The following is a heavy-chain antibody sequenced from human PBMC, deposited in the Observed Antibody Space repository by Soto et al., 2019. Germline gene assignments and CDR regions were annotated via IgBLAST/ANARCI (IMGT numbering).Heavy chain of an antibody. CDR2: ISGSGGST. V-gene: IGHV3-23*01. Sequence: EVQLLESGGGLVQPGGSLRLSCAASGFTFSSYAMSWVRQAPGKGLEWVSAISGSGGSTYYADSVKGRFTISRDNSKNTLYLQMNSLRAEDTAVYYCAKAVGPNSSSSYYYYYGMDVWGQGTTVTVSS. CDR3: AKAVGPNSSSSYYYYYGMDV. J-gene: IGHJ6*02. CDR1: GFTFSSYA. D-gene: IGHD6-6*01.